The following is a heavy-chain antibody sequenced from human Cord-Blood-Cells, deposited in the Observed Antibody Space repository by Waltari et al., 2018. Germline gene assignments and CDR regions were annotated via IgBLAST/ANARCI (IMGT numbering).Heavy chain of an antibody. CDR3: ARDLRTTVTTYYFDY. D-gene: IGHD4-4*01. CDR1: GFTFSSYS. Sequence: EVQLVESGGGLVQPGGSLRLSCAASGFTFSSYSMNWVRQAPGKGLELVSYISSSSTIYYADSVKGRFTIARDNAKNSLYLQMNSLRDEDTAVYYCARDLRTTVTTYYFDYWGQGTLVTVSS. J-gene: IGHJ4*02. V-gene: IGHV3-48*02. CDR2: ISSSSTI.